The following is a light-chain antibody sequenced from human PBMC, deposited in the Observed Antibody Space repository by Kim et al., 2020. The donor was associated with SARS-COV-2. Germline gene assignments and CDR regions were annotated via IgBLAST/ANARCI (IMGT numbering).Light chain of an antibody. Sequence: DIQMTQSPSSLSASVGDRVTITCRASQGISNYLAWYQQKAGKVPKLLIYAASTMHSGVPSRFSGSGSGTDFTLTISSLQPEDVATYYCQKYNVAPWTFGQGTKVDIK. CDR1: QGISNY. CDR3: QKYNVAPWT. J-gene: IGKJ1*01. V-gene: IGKV1-27*01. CDR2: AAS.